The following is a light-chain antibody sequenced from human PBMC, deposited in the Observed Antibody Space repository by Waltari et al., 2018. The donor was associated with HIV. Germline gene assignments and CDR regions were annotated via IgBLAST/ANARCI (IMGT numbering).Light chain of an antibody. CDR2: DAS. V-gene: IGKV3-11*01. CDR3: QQRSNWPPEIS. Sequence: IVLPQSPVTLSMSPGDRATLSCRASQSVSSYLAWYQQKPGQTPRLRIYDASNRATGIPARLRGSGSGTEFTLTISSLEPEDSAVYYCQQRSNWPPEISFGGGTKVEIK. CDR1: QSVSSY. J-gene: IGKJ4*01.